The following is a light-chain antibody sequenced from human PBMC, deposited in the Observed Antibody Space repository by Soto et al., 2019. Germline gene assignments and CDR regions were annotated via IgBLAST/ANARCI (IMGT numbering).Light chain of an antibody. Sequence: IPLTPSPATLSSSEGDILTITCRASQSISSWLAWYRQKPGKAPKLLIYEASSLESGVPSRFSGSGSGTEFTLTISSLQPDDFATYYCQQYTSYPLTFGGGTKVDI. V-gene: IGKV1-5*03. CDR1: QSISSW. CDR3: QQYTSYPLT. J-gene: IGKJ4*01. CDR2: EAS.